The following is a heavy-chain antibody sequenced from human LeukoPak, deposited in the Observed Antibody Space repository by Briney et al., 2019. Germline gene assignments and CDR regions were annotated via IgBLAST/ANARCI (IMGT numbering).Heavy chain of an antibody. CDR1: GYTFTTYY. CDR3: ARDLSTAAGNYYFDY. Sequence: ASVKVSRKASGYTFTTYYIHWVRQAPGQGLEWMGIINPSGGSTSYAQKFQGRVTMTRDMSTSTVYMELSSLRSEDTAVYYCARDLSTAAGNYYFDYWGQGTLVTVSP. D-gene: IGHD6-13*01. J-gene: IGHJ4*02. CDR2: INPSGGST. V-gene: IGHV1-46*01.